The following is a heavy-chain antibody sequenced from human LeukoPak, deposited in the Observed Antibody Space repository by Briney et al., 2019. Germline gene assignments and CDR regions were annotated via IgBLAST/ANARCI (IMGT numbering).Heavy chain of an antibody. D-gene: IGHD2-2*01. Sequence: GGSLRLSCAASGFTFSSYAMSWVRQAPGKGLEWVSSISGSGGSTYYADSVKGRFTISRDNSKNTLYLQMNSLRAQDTAGYYCSKIVEVPSWFDPWGQGSLVTVSS. V-gene: IGHV3-23*01. CDR3: SKIVEVPSWFDP. CDR1: GFTFSSYA. CDR2: ISGSGGST. J-gene: IGHJ5*02.